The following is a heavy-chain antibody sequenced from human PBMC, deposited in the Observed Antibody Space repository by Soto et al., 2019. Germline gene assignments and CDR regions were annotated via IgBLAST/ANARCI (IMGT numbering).Heavy chain of an antibody. Sequence: SETLSLTCAGYGGSFSGYYWSWIRQPPGKGLEWIGEINHSGSTNYNPSLKSRVTISVDTSKNQFSLKLSSVTAADTAVYYCARHEGLNWNYEVWPRYYYYGMDVWGQGTTVTVSS. D-gene: IGHD1-7*01. CDR2: INHSGST. CDR1: GGSFSGYY. V-gene: IGHV4-34*01. J-gene: IGHJ6*02. CDR3: ARHEGLNWNYEVWPRYYYYGMDV.